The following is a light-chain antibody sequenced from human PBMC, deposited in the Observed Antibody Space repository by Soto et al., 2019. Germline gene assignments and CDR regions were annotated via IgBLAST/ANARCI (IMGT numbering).Light chain of an antibody. J-gene: IGKJ1*01. CDR3: QQYDRSVG. CDR1: QSLSTRS. V-gene: IGKV3-20*01. CDR2: EAS. Sequence: EIVLTQSPGTLSLSPGERLTLSCRTSQSLSTRSLAWYQQKPGQAPSLLIYEASTRAPGTPDRFSGSGSGTDFTLTVSRLEPEDFAVYYCQQYDRSVGFGQGTKVEIK.